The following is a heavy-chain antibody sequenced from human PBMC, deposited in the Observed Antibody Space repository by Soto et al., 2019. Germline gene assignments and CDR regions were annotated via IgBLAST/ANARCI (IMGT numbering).Heavy chain of an antibody. J-gene: IGHJ4*02. V-gene: IGHV3-23*01. CDR3: ARESTLTKVIDY. CDR2: ISGSGGST. Sequence: GGSLRLSCAAPGFTFSSYAMSWVRQAPGKGLEWVSAISGSGGSTYYADSVKGRFTISRDNSKNTLYLQMNSLRAEDTAVYYCARESTLTKVIDYWGQGTLVIVSS. D-gene: IGHD4-17*01. CDR1: GFTFSSYA.